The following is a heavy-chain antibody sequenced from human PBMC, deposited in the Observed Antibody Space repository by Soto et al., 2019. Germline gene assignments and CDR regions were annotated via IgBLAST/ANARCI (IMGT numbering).Heavy chain of an antibody. J-gene: IGHJ4*02. D-gene: IGHD1-7*01. CDR1: GGSISSGDYY. Sequence: PSETLSLTCTVSGGSISSGDYYWSWIRQPPGKGLEWIGYIYYSGSTYYNPSLKSRVTISVDTSKNQFSLKLSSVTAADTAVYYCARVPRRWNYAFFDYWGQGTLVTVSS. CDR2: IYYSGST. CDR3: ARVPRRWNYAFFDY. V-gene: IGHV4-30-4*01.